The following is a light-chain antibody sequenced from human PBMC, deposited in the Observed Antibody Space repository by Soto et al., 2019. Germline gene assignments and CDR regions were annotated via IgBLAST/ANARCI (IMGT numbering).Light chain of an antibody. CDR1: SSDVGAYNY. CDR3: SSHTNISPYV. CDR2: DVS. Sequence: QSVLTQPASVSGSPGQSITISCTGTSSDVGAYNYVSWYQQHPGKAPKLMIYDVSNRPSGVSNRLSGSKSGNTASLSISGLQAEDEADYYCSSHTNISPYVFGTGTKVTVL. V-gene: IGLV2-14*01. J-gene: IGLJ1*01.